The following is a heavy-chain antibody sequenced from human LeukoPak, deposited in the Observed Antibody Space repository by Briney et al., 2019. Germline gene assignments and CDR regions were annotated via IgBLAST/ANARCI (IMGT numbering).Heavy chain of an antibody. CDR3: ARDRSAAYYRDYFDY. CDR2: IYNSESI. J-gene: IGHJ4*02. CDR1: GGSMSGYY. V-gene: IGHV4-4*07. Sequence: SEILSLTCSVSGGSMSGYYWSWIRQFAGKGLEWIGRIYNSESINYSPSLKSRVTMSVDTSKNRFYLKLTSVTAADTALYYCARDRSAAYYRDYFDYWGQGVLVTVAS. D-gene: IGHD3-22*01.